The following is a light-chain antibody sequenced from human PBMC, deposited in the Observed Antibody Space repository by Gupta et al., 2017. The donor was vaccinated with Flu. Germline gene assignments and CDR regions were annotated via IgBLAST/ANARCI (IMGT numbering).Light chain of an antibody. V-gene: IGKV2-30*01. CDR2: LVS. J-gene: IGKJ1*01. Sequence: ISCRSSQSLVYTDGSTVLHWFQQRPGQSPRRLIYLVSHRESGVPYRFSGSGSGTDFTLKISRVEAEAVGIYFCMQGAHWPWAFGQGTKVEIK. CDR3: MQGAHWPWA. CDR1: QSLVYTDGSTV.